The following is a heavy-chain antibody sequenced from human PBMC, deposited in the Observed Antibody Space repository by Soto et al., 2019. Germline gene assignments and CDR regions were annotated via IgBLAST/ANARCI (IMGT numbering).Heavy chain of an antibody. Sequence: SETLSLTCTVSGGSISSYYWSWIRQPPGKGLEWIGYIYYSGSTNYNPSLKSRVTISVDTSKNQFSLKLSSVTAADTAVYYCARESYYYGSGGYYNNWFDPWGQGTLVTVSS. J-gene: IGHJ5*02. CDR1: GGSISSYY. V-gene: IGHV4-59*01. D-gene: IGHD3-10*01. CDR2: IYYSGST. CDR3: ARESYYYGSGGYYNNWFDP.